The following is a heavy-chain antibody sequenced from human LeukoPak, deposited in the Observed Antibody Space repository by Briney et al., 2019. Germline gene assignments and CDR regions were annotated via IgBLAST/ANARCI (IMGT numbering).Heavy chain of an antibody. V-gene: IGHV3-30*04. CDR2: ITYDGSNK. Sequence: GGSLRLSCAASGFTFSTYAMHWVRQAPGKGLEWVAVITYDGSNKYYADSVKGRFTISRDSSKNTLYLQMNSLRAEGTAVYYCARTYYDSSGSSVAFDIWGQGTMVTVSS. J-gene: IGHJ3*02. D-gene: IGHD3-22*01. CDR3: ARTYYDSSGSSVAFDI. CDR1: GFTFSTYA.